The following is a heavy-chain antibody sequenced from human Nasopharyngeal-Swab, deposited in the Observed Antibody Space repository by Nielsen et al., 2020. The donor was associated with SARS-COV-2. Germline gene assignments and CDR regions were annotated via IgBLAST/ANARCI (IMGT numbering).Heavy chain of an antibody. Sequence: GESLKISCKGSGYSFTSYWISWVRQVPGKGLEWMGRISPSDSYTNYSPSFQGHVTISADKSISTAYLQWSSPKASDTAMYYCARLLVVPGNWFDPWGQGTLVTVSS. CDR2: ISPSDSYT. CDR1: GYSFTSYW. J-gene: IGHJ5*02. V-gene: IGHV5-10-1*01. CDR3: ARLLVVPGNWFDP. D-gene: IGHD2-2*01.